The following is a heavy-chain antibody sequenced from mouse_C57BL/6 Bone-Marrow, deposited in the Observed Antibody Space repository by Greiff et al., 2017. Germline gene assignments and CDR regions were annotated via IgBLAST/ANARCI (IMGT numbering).Heavy chain of an antibody. V-gene: IGHV1-72*01. CDR1: GYTFPSYW. J-gene: IGHJ4*01. CDR2: IDPNSGGT. CDR3: ARGENDYDDYAMDY. D-gene: IGHD2-4*01. Sequence: QVQLQQPGAELVKPGASVKLSCKASGYTFPSYWMHWVKQRPGCGLEGIGRIDPNSGGTKNNEKFKSKATLTVDKPSRTAYMQLSSLTSEDSAVYYCARGENDYDDYAMDYWGQGTSVTVSS.